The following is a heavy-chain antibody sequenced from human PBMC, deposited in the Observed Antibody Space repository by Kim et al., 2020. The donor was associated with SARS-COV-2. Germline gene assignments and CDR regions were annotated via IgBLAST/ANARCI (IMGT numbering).Heavy chain of an antibody. CDR2: INHSGST. Sequence: SETLSLTCAVYGGSFSGYYWSWIRQPPGKGLEWIGEINHSGSTNYNPSLKSRVTISVDTSKNQFSLKLSSVTAADTAVYYCARGDYYGSGSYYKRYYYGMDVWGQGTTVTVSS. V-gene: IGHV4-34*01. D-gene: IGHD3-10*01. CDR1: GGSFSGYY. CDR3: ARGDYYGSGSYYKRYYYGMDV. J-gene: IGHJ6*02.